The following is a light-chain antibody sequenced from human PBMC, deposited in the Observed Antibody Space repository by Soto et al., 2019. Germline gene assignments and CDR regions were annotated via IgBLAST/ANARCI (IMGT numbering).Light chain of an antibody. Sequence: DIQMTQSPSTLSASVLDRVTITCRSSQSISSWLAWYQQKPGKAPKLLIYKASNLESGVPSRFSGSGSGTEFTLTISSLQPDDFATYYCQQYNSYWTFGQGTKVDIK. J-gene: IGKJ1*01. CDR2: KAS. V-gene: IGKV1-5*03. CDR1: QSISSW. CDR3: QQYNSYWT.